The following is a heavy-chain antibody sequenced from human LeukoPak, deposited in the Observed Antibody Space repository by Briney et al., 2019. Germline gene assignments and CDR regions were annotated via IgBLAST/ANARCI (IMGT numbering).Heavy chain of an antibody. V-gene: IGHV1-8*02. CDR1: GGTFSSYT. Sequence: ASVKVSCKASGGTFSSYTINWVRQATGQGLEWMGWMNPNSGNTGYAQKFQGRVTMTRNTSISTAYMELSSLRSEGTAVYYCARGSYDSSGYPSEYWGQGTLVTVSS. CDR3: ARGSYDSSGYPSEY. D-gene: IGHD3-22*01. J-gene: IGHJ4*02. CDR2: MNPNSGNT.